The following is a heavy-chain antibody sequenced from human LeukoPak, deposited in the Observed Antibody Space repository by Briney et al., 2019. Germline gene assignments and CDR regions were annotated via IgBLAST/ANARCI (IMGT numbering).Heavy chain of an antibody. CDR1: GFTFSSYG. CDR3: ARDNAPYTSSSSGLGLFDY. J-gene: IGHJ4*02. CDR2: IYSGGST. V-gene: IGHV3-53*01. D-gene: IGHD6-6*01. Sequence: PGGSLRLSCAASGFTFSSYGMHWVRQAPGKGLEWVSVIYSGGSTYYADSVKGRFTISRDNSKNTLYLQMNSLRAEDTAVYYCARDNAPYTSSSSGLGLFDYWGQGTLVTVSS.